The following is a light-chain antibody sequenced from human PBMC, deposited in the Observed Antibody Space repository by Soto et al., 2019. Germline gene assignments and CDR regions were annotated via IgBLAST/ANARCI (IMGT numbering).Light chain of an antibody. CDR2: DAT. CDR3: QQYNSYPWT. V-gene: IGKV1-5*01. CDR1: QSISGW. J-gene: IGKJ1*01. Sequence: DIQMTQSPSTLSASVGDRVTITCRASQSISGWLAWYQQKPGKAPKLLIHDATILESGVPSRFSGSGSGTELTLTISSLQPDDSAAYYCQQYNSYPWTFGQGTKVDI.